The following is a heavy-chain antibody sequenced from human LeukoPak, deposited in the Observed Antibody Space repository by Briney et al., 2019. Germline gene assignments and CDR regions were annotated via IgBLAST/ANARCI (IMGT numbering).Heavy chain of an antibody. V-gene: IGHV3-74*01. CDR2: INSDGSGI. CDR1: GFTFSRHW. D-gene: IGHD2-2*01. CDR3: ARICSSTDCLIPD. Sequence: GGSLRLSCAASGFTFSRHWMHWVRQAPGKGLVWISRINSDGSGINYADFVKGRFTISRDNAKNTVYLQINSLRDEDTAVYYCARICSSTDCLIPDWGQGTLVTVSS. J-gene: IGHJ4*02.